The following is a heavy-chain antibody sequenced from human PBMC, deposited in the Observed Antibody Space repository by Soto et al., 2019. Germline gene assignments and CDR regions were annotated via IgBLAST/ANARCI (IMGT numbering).Heavy chain of an antibody. CDR1: GGSFSGYY. Sequence: SETLSLTCAVYGGSFSGYYWSWIRQPPGKGLEWIGAINHSGSTNYNPSLKSRVTISVDTSKSQLFLKLSSVTAPDTAVYYCGRQIYDSSGYYYAYWGQGTLVTVSS. J-gene: IGHJ4*02. V-gene: IGHV4-34*01. CDR3: GRQIYDSSGYYYAY. CDR2: INHSGST. D-gene: IGHD3-22*01.